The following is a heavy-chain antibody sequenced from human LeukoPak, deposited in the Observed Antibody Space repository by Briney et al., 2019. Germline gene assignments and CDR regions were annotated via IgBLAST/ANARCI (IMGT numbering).Heavy chain of an antibody. CDR3: ARGYCSSTSCFPDP. J-gene: IGHJ5*02. Sequence: ASVKVSCKASGYTFTSYDINWVRQATGQGLEWMGWMNPNSGNTGYAQKFQGRVTMTRNTSISTAYMGLSSLRSEDTAVYYCARGYCSSTSCFPDPWGQGTLVTVSS. D-gene: IGHD2-2*01. CDR2: MNPNSGNT. V-gene: IGHV1-8*01. CDR1: GYTFTSYD.